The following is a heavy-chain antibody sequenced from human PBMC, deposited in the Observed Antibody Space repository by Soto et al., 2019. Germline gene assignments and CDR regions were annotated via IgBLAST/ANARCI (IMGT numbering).Heavy chain of an antibody. D-gene: IGHD2-2*01. Sequence: GGSLRLSCSASGFTFTNYCIHWIRQAPGKGLEYVSAISSTGGSTYYADSVKGRFAISRDNSKNTVYLQMSSLRSEDSAVYYCVARYCSSTTCYQVDYWGQGTLVTVSS. J-gene: IGHJ4*02. V-gene: IGHV3-64D*06. CDR2: ISSTGGST. CDR1: GFTFTNYC. CDR3: VARYCSSTTCYQVDY.